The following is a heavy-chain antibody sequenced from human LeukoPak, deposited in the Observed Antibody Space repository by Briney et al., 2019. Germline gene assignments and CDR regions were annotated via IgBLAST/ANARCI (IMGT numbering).Heavy chain of an antibody. CDR3: ASFSAVVRGGSLRFDY. J-gene: IGHJ4*02. CDR1: GGTFSSYT. CDR2: IIPILGIA. Sequence: SVKVSCKASGGTFSSYTISWVRQAPGQGLEWMGRIIPILGIANYAQKFQGRVTITADKSTSTAYMELSSLRSEDTAVYYCASFSAVVRGGSLRFDYWGQGTLVTVSS. V-gene: IGHV1-69*02. D-gene: IGHD4-23*01.